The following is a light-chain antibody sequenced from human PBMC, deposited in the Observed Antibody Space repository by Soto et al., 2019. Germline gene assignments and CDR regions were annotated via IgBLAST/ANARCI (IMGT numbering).Light chain of an antibody. CDR3: QHHNNWPYT. J-gene: IGKJ2*01. Sequence: EILMTQSPSTLSVSPGERVTLSCRASQSVSNNLAWYQQKPGQAPRLLIHVASTRATGITARFSGGGSGTEFTLTISSLNSEDFSVYYCQHHNNWPYTFGQGTKLEIK. V-gene: IGKV3-15*01. CDR1: QSVSNN. CDR2: VAS.